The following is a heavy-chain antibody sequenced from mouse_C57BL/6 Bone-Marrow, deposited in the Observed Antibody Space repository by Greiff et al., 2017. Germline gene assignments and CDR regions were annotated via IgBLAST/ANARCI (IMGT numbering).Heavy chain of an antibody. J-gene: IGHJ4*01. D-gene: IGHD1-1*01. V-gene: IGHV1-50*01. CDR2: IDPADSYT. CDR1: GYTFTSYW. Sequence: VQLQQPGAELVKPGASVKLSCKASGYTFTSYWMQWVKQRPGQGLEWIGEIDPADSYTNYNQKFKGKATLTVDTPSSTAYMQLSSLTSEDSAVYYCARCNYGSSYDAMDYWGQGTSVTVSS. CDR3: ARCNYGSSYDAMDY.